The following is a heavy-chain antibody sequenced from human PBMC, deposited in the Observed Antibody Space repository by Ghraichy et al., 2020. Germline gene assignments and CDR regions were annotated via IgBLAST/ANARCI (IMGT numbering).Heavy chain of an antibody. CDR1: GFTFSSYG. V-gene: IGHV3-33*01. D-gene: IGHD4-17*01. CDR2: IWYDGSNK. CDR3: ARAMYGDYSPFDY. Sequence: GGSLRLSCAASGFTFSSYGMHWVRQAPGKGLEWVSAIWYDGSNKYYADSVKGRFTISRDNSKNTLYLQMNSLRAEDTAVYYCARAMYGDYSPFDYWGQGTLVTVSS. J-gene: IGHJ4*02.